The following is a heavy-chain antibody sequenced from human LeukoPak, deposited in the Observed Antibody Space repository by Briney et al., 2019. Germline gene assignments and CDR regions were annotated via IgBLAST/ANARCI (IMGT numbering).Heavy chain of an antibody. D-gene: IGHD2-15*01. CDR2: ISPSGGST. V-gene: IGHV1-46*01. Sequence: VASVKVSCKASGYTFTNYYMHWVRQAPGQGLEWMGIISPSGGSTTYAQKFQGRVTMTSDTSTSTVYMELSSLRSEDTAVYYCAREYQPKLFDYWGQGTLVTVPS. CDR3: AREYQPKLFDY. CDR1: GYTFTNYY. J-gene: IGHJ4*02.